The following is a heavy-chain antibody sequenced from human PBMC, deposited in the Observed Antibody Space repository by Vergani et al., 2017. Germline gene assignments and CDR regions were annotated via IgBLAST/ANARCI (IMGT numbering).Heavy chain of an antibody. J-gene: IGHJ3*02. D-gene: IGHD4-17*01. V-gene: IGHV4-34*01. CDR3: AGTTVTTRGPNAFDI. CDR2: IYHSGST. CDR1: GGSFSGYY. Sequence: QVQLQQWGAGLLKPSETLSLTCAVYGGSFSGYYWSWIRQPPGKGLEWIGSIYHSGSTYYNPSLKSRVTISVGTSKNQFSLKLSSVTAADTAVYYCAGTTVTTRGPNAFDIWGQGTMVTVSS.